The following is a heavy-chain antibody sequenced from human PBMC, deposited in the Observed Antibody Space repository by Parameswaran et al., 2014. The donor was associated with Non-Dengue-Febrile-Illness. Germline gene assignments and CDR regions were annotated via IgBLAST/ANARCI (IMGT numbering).Heavy chain of an antibody. CDR3: ARESTVTPNFDY. D-gene: IGHD4-17*01. J-gene: IGHJ4*02. V-gene: IGHV4-30-4*01. CDR2: IYYSGST. Sequence: RWIRQPPGKGLEWIGYIYYSGSTYYNPSLKSRVTISVDTSKNQFSLKLSSVTAADTAVYYCARESTVTPNFDYWGQGTLVTVSS.